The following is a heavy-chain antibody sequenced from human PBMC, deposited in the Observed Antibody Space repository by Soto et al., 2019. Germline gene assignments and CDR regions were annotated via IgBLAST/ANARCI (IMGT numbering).Heavy chain of an antibody. D-gene: IGHD3-10*01. V-gene: IGHV1-69*08. CDR3: ARDWETTVPTLGSGGS. J-gene: IGHJ4*02. CDR1: GGTFRSYM. Sequence: QVQLVQSGAEVKKPGSSVKISCKASGGTFRSYMINWVRQAHGHGHEWMGRIIPILGIANHAPTSQDRVTITAEQSTSTAFMEITSRRSEATAVYYCARDWETTVPTLGSGGSWGQGTLVTVSS. CDR2: IIPILGIA.